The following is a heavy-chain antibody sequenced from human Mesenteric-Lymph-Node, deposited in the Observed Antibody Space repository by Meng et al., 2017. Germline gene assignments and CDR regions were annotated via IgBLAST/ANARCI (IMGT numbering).Heavy chain of an antibody. CDR3: ARVGYYDSSNYYVYFQH. V-gene: IGHV3-74*01. J-gene: IGHJ1*01. CDR1: GFTLSTYW. D-gene: IGHD3-22*01. CDR2: INSDGSDI. Sequence: GGSLRLSCAASGFTLSTYWMHWVRQTPEKGLVWVARINSDGSDISYADSVKGRFTISKDNAKNTLYLQMNSLRVEDTALYYCARVGYYDSSNYYVYFQHCGQGILVTVSS.